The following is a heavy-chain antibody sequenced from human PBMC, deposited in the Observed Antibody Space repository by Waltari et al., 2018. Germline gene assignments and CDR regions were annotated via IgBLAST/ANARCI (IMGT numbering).Heavy chain of an antibody. J-gene: IGHJ4*02. V-gene: IGHV4-59*11. CDR3: ARVLGRTPGGDY. D-gene: IGHD3-16*01. Sequence: QVQLQESGPGLVKPSETLSLTCTVPGGSISSHYWSWIRQPPGKGLEWIGYIYYSGSTNYNPSLKSRVTISVDTSKNQFSLKLSSVTAADTAVYYCARVLGRTPGGDYWGQGTLVTVSS. CDR1: GGSISSHY. CDR2: IYYSGST.